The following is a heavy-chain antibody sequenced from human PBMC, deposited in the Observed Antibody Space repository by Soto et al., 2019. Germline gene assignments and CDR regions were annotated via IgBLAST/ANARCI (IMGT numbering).Heavy chain of an antibody. V-gene: IGHV3-33*01. CDR3: AIGSGTGAFAI. CDR1: GFTFSSYG. CDR2: IWYDGSNK. J-gene: IGHJ3*02. Sequence: QVQLVESGGGVVQPGRSLRLSCAASGFTFSSYGMHWVRQAPGKGLEWVAVIWYDGSNKYYADSVKGRFTISRDNSKNTLYLQMNSLRAEDTAVYYCAIGSGTGAFAIWGQGTMVTVSS. D-gene: IGHD1-26*01.